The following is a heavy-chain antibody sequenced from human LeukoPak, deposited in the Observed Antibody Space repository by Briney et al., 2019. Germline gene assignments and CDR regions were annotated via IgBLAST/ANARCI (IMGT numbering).Heavy chain of an antibody. CDR3: ARHLSGITGYTYGRGIDY. Sequence: AGGSLRLSCAASGFTFSSYAMSWVRQAPGKGLEWVANIKKDGSEKYSVDSVKGRFTISRDNAKTSLYLQMNSLRAEDTAVYYCARHLSGITGYTYGRGIDYWGQGTLVTVSS. D-gene: IGHD5-18*01. CDR1: GFTFSSYA. J-gene: IGHJ4*02. V-gene: IGHV3-7*01. CDR2: IKKDGSEK.